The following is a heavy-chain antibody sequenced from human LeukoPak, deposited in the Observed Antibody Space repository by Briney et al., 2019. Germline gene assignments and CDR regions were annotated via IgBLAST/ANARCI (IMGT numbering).Heavy chain of an antibody. CDR3: ARSYSSSWYEDVDY. CDR2: ISYDGSNK. CDR1: GFTFSSYA. V-gene: IGHV3-30*04. Sequence: GGSLRLSCAASGFTFSSYAMHWVRQAPGKGLEWVAVISYDGSNKYYADSVKGRFTISRDNSKNTLYLQMNSLRAEDTAVYYCARSYSSSWYEDVDYWGQGTLVAVSS. D-gene: IGHD6-13*01. J-gene: IGHJ4*02.